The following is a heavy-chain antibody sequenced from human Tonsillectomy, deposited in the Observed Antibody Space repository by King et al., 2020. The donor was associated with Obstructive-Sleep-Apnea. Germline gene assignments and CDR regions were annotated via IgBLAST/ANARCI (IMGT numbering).Heavy chain of an antibody. Sequence: QLVQSGADVKEPGASVKVSCKTSGYTFTSSYMHWVRQAPGQGLEWMGIINLNGGSTTYAPRFRGRFTMTRDTSTSTVYMDLSSLRFEDTAVYYCTRGDQLLSSFDYWGQGTLVTVSS. J-gene: IGHJ4*02. V-gene: IGHV1-46*01. CDR2: INLNGGST. CDR1: GYTFTSSY. CDR3: TRGDQLLSSFDY. D-gene: IGHD3-22*01.